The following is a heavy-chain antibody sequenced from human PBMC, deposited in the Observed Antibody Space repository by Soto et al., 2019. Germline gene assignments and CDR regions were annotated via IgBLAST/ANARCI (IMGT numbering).Heavy chain of an antibody. CDR3: AKEAQCGGGGCSTFDM. Sequence: LRLSCAASGFTFSTYGMHWVRQAPGKGLEWVSVISYAGGNIHYADSVKGRFTISRDISKNTLYLQMNSLRAEDTAVYYCAKEAQCGGGGCSTFDMWGQGTMVTVSS. CDR1: GFTFSTYG. CDR2: ISYAGGNI. V-gene: IGHV3-30*18. D-gene: IGHD2-15*01. J-gene: IGHJ3*02.